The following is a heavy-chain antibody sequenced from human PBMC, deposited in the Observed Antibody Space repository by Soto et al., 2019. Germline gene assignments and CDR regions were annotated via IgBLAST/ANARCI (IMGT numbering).Heavy chain of an antibody. CDR3: ARDLSGSXWIDH. Sequence: QVQLVESGGGVVQPGRSLRLSCAASGFTFSSYGMHWVRQAPGKGLEWVAVIWYDGSKKYYADSVKGRLTISRDNSKNTLYLQMNSLRGEXTAVYYCARDLSGSXWIDHWGQGTLVTVSS. D-gene: IGHD6-13*01. J-gene: IGHJ4*02. V-gene: IGHV3-33*01. CDR1: GFTFSSYG. CDR2: IWYDGSKK.